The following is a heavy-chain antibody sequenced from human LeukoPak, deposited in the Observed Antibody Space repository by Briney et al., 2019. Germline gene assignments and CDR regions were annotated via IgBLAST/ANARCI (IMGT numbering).Heavy chain of an antibody. D-gene: IGHD2-15*01. CDR3: AKAPVTTCRGAFCYPFDY. Sequence: GGSLRLSCAASGFTVSSNYMSWVRQAPGKGLEWVSVIYSGGSTYYADSVKGRFTISRDNSKNTLYLQMNSLRAEDTAVYYCAKAPVTTCRGAFCYPFDYWGLGTLVTVSS. CDR2: IYSGGST. V-gene: IGHV3-53*01. J-gene: IGHJ4*02. CDR1: GFTVSSNY.